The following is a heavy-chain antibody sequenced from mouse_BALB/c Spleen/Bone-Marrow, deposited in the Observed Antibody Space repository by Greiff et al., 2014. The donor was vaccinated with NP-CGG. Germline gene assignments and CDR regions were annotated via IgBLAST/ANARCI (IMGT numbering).Heavy chain of an antibody. D-gene: IGHD2-4*01. J-gene: IGHJ3*01. CDR3: ARGVYYDYDVWFAN. CDR2: IYPYNGNT. CDR1: GYTFTDYN. Sequence: VQLQQSGPELVKPGASVKISCKASGYTFTDYNMHRVKQNHGKSLEWIGYIYPYNGNTGYNQKFKSKATLTVDNSSSTAYMELRSLTSEDSAVYYCARGVYYDYDVWFANWGQGTLVTVSA. V-gene: IGHV1S29*02.